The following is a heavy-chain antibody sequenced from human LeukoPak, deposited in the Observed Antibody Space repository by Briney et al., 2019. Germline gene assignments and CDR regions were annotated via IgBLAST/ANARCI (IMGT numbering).Heavy chain of an antibody. V-gene: IGHV3-74*01. D-gene: IGHD2-15*01. Sequence: PGGSLRLSCVVSGFTLKNYWMDWVRHVPGKGLMWISTINGDGTATGDADSVKGRFTISRDNAKNTLYLQMSSLRAEDTAMYYCARNRGYHTFDYWGQGTLVTVSS. J-gene: IGHJ4*02. CDR2: INGDGTAT. CDR1: GFTLKNYW. CDR3: ARNRGYHTFDY.